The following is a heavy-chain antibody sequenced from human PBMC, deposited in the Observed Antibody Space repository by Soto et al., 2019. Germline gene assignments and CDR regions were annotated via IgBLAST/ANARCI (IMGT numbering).Heavy chain of an antibody. J-gene: IGHJ4*02. Sequence: GGSLRLSCAASGFTFSPFGMHWVRQSPGKGLEWVAVIWNGRNSEDYADSVKGRFTISRDNSKNTLYLQMNSLRAEDTAMYYCVTERRNYEFDYWGQGILVTVSS. V-gene: IGHV3-33*01. CDR3: VTERRNYEFDY. CDR1: GFTFSPFG. D-gene: IGHD1-7*01. CDR2: IWNGRNSE.